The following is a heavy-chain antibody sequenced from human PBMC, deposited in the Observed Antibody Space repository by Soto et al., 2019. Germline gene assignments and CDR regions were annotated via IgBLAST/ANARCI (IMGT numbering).Heavy chain of an antibody. J-gene: IGHJ5*02. CDR2: IYYSGST. V-gene: IGHV4-31*03. CDR1: GGSISSGGYY. D-gene: IGHD3-10*01. Sequence: QVQLQESGPGLVKPSQTLSLTCTVSGGSISSGGYYWSWIRQHPGKGLEWIGYIYYSGSTYYNPSLKSRVTISVDTSKNQFSLKLSSVTAADTAVYYCARVWGVLLWFGEPTGGWFDHWGQGTLVTVSS. CDR3: ARVWGVLLWFGEPTGGWFDH.